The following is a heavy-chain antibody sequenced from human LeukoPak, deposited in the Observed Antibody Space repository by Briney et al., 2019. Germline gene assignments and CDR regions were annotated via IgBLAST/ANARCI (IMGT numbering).Heavy chain of an antibody. Sequence: SETLSLTCTVSGGSISGYYWSWIRQPPGKGLEWLGYIYYGGSTNYNPSLKSRVTISVDTSKNQFSLKLGSVTAADTAVYYCVRRQEQLAYDYWGQGTLVTVSS. D-gene: IGHD6-13*01. CDR3: VRRQEQLAYDY. V-gene: IGHV4-59*08. CDR1: GGSISGYY. J-gene: IGHJ4*02. CDR2: IYYGGST.